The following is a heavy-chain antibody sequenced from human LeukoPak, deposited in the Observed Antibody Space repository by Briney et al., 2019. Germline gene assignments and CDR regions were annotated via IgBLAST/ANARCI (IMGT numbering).Heavy chain of an antibody. CDR3: ARATYYDFWSGYYHYFDY. D-gene: IGHD3-3*01. CDR1: GGSISSYY. J-gene: IGHJ4*02. V-gene: IGHV4-59*01. Sequence: SETLSLTCTVSGGSISSYYWSWIRQPPGKGLEWIGYIYYSGSTNYNPSLKSRVTISVDTSKNQLSLKLSSVTAADTAVYYCARATYYDFWSGYYHYFDYWGQGTLVTVSS. CDR2: IYYSGST.